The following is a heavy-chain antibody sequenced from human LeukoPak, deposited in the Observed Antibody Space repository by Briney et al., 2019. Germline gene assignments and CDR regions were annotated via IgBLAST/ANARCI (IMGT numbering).Heavy chain of an antibody. Sequence: GGSLRLSCAASGITFSDYYMSWIRQAPGKGLEWVSYVSSSATTASTKYYADSVKGRFTISRDNAKNSPYLQMNSLRAEDTAVYYCAGTDYYDSSGYYFDLWGQGTLVTVSS. CDR1: GITFSDYY. V-gene: IGHV3-11*01. D-gene: IGHD3-22*01. CDR2: VSSSATTASTK. CDR3: AGTDYYDSSGYYFDL. J-gene: IGHJ4*02.